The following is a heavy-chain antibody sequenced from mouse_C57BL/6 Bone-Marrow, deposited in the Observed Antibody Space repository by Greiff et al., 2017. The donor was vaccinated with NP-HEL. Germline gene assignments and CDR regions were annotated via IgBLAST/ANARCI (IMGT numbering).Heavy chain of an antibody. CDR3: VYGSSPWFAY. CDR1: GYTFTSYW. Sequence: QVQLKQPGAELVRPGTSVKLSCKASGYTFTSYWMHWVKQRPGQGLEWIGVIDPSDSYTNYNQKFKGKATLTVDTSSSTAYMQLSSLTSEDSAVYYCVYGSSPWFAYWGQGTLVTVSA. V-gene: IGHV1-59*01. J-gene: IGHJ3*01. D-gene: IGHD1-1*01. CDR2: IDPSDSYT.